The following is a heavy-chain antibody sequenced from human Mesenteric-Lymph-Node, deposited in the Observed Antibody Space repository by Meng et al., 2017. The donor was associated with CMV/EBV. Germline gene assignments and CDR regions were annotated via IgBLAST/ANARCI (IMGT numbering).Heavy chain of an antibody. CDR3: AKGPYCSSSGCYAHGEFDY. CDR1: GFTFSSYW. V-gene: IGHV3-7*03. CDR2: IKEDGSAK. Sequence: GESLKISCAASGFTFSSYWMIWVRQAPGKGLEWVANIKEDGSAKYYLDSVKGRFTISRDNFKNTLFLQMSSLRAEDTALYYCAKGPYCSSSGCYAHGEFDYWGQGALVTVSS. D-gene: IGHD2-2*01. J-gene: IGHJ4*02.